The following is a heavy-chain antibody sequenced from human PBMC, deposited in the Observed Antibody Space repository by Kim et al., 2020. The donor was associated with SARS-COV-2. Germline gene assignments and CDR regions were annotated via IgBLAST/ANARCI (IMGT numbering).Heavy chain of an antibody. CDR3: ARDPGFVLTDDHYYYYGMDV. J-gene: IGHJ6*02. CDR1: GGSISSYY. D-gene: IGHD3-10*01. Sequence: SETLSLTCTVSGGSISSYYWSWIRQPPGKGLEWIGYIYYSGSTNYNPSLKSRVTISVDTSKNQFSLKLSSVTAADTAVYYCARDPGFVLTDDHYYYYGMDVWGQGTTVTVSS. CDR2: IYYSGST. V-gene: IGHV4-59*13.